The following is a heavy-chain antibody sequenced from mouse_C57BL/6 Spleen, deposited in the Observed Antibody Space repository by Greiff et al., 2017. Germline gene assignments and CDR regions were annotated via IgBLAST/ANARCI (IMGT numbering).Heavy chain of an antibody. CDR3: ARSGDGKDAMDY. CDR2: IYPRSGNT. CDR1: GYTFTSYG. V-gene: IGHV1-81*01. Sequence: VQLQQSGAELARPGASVKLSCKASGYTFTSYGISWVKQRTGQGLEWIGEIYPRSGNTYYNEKFKCTATLTADKSSSTAYMELRSLTSDDSAVYFCARSGDGKDAMDYWGQGTSVTVSS. J-gene: IGHJ4*01. D-gene: IGHD2-1*01.